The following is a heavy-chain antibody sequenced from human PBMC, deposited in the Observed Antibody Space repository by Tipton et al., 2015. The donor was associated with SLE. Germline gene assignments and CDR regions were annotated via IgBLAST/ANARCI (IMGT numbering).Heavy chain of an antibody. CDR2: SYHSGST. Sequence: TLSLTCAVSGYSISSGYYWGWIRQPPGKGLEWIGSSYHSGSTYCNPSLKSRVTISVDTSKNQFSLKLSSVTAADTAVYYCRVVSDVSFDYWGQGTLVTVSS. V-gene: IGHV4-38-2*01. J-gene: IGHJ4*02. D-gene: IGHD3-3*01. CDR1: GYSISSGYY. CDR3: RVVSDVSFDY.